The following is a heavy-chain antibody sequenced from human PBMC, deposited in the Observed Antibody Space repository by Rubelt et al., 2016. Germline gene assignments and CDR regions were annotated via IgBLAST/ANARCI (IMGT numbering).Heavy chain of an antibody. J-gene: IGHJ5*02. D-gene: IGHD6-13*01. CDR1: GGSISSSSYY. CDR2: IFYSGST. V-gene: IGHV4-39*01. Sequence: QLQLQESGPGLVKPSETLSLTCTVSGGSISSSSYYWGWIRHPPGKGLEWIGSIFYSGSTYYNPSLKSRVTISVDTSKNQFSLKLSSVTAADTAVYYCARLKADNWFDPWGQGTLVTVSS. CDR3: ARLKADNWFDP.